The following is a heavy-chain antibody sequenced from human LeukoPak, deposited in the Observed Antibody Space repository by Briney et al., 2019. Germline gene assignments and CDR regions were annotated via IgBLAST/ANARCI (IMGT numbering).Heavy chain of an antibody. CDR2: ISGSGGAT. CDR1: GFTFNTYG. D-gene: IGHD3-22*01. V-gene: IGHV3-23*01. Sequence: GGSLRLSCAASGFTFNTYGMSWVRQAPGKGLEWVSGISGSGGATYYADSVKGRFTISRDNSKNTLYLQMNSLRAEDTAMYYCAILEVVISYWGQGTLVTVSS. CDR3: AILEVVISY. J-gene: IGHJ4*02.